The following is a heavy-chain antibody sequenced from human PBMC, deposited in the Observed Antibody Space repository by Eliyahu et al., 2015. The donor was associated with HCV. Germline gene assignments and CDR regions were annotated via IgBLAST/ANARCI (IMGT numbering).Heavy chain of an antibody. V-gene: IGHV4-34*01. Sequence: QVQLQQWGAGLLKPSETLSLTCAVYGGSFSGYYWSWIRQPPGKGLEWIGEINHSGSTHHHPSLKSRVTISVDTSKNQFSLKLSSVTAADTAVYYCARVSLGYSYATDYWGQGTLVTVSS. CDR2: INHSGST. CDR1: GGSFSGYY. D-gene: IGHD5-18*01. J-gene: IGHJ4*02. CDR3: ARVSLGYSYATDY.